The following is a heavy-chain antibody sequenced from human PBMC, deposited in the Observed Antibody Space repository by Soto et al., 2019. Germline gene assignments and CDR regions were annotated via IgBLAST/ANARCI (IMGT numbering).Heavy chain of an antibody. CDR3: ARTYCSSTSCYRENYFDY. CDR1: GYTFTSYA. CDR2: INAGNGNT. Sequence: QVPLVQSGAEVKKPGASVKVSCKASGYTFTSYAMHWVRQAPGQRLEWMGWINAGNGNTKYSQKFQGRVPITRDTSASTADVELSSLRSEDTAVYYWARTYCSSTSCYRENYFDYWGQGTLVTVSS. D-gene: IGHD2-2*01. V-gene: IGHV1-3*01. J-gene: IGHJ4*02.